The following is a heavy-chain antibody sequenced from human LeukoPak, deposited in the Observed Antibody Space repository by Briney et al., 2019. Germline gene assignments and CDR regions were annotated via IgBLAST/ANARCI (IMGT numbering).Heavy chain of an antibody. CDR1: GFTFSSYA. CDR2: ISGSGGST. V-gene: IGHV3-23*01. Sequence: AGGSLRLSCAASGFTFSSYAMSWVRQAPGKGLEWVSAISGSGGSTYYADSVKGRFTISRDNSKSTLYLQMNSLRAEDTAVYYCAKDRDYDFWSGYSESGRFDYWGQGTLVTVSS. J-gene: IGHJ4*02. D-gene: IGHD3-3*01. CDR3: AKDRDYDFWSGYSESGRFDY.